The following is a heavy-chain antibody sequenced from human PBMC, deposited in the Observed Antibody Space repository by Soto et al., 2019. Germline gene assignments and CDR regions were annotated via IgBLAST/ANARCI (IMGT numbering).Heavy chain of an antibody. Sequence: QVQLVESGGGVVQPGRSLRLSCAGAGFIFSNNGMHWVRQAPGKGLEGVAFMSYDGSAKFYADSVKGRFTISRNNSKSTLFLHMSNLRAEDTAMYYCAIARVADAALDHWGQGTLVTVSS. CDR3: AIARVADAALDH. J-gene: IGHJ4*02. D-gene: IGHD6-6*01. CDR2: MSYDGSAK. CDR1: GFIFSNNG. V-gene: IGHV3-30*03.